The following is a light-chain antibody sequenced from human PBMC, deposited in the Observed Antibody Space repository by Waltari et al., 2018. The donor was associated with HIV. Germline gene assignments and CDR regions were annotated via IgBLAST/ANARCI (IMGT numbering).Light chain of an antibody. CDR1: AFPKTN. J-gene: IGLJ2*01. CDR3: YSTDSRGIVV. Sequence: SYELTQPPSVSVSPGQKARITCSGAAFPKTNDYWYQRKSGQAPVLVIFEDSKRPSGIPERFSGSSSGTMVTLIISGAQVEDEADYYCYSTDSRGIVVFGGGTKLTVL. CDR2: EDS. V-gene: IGLV3-10*01.